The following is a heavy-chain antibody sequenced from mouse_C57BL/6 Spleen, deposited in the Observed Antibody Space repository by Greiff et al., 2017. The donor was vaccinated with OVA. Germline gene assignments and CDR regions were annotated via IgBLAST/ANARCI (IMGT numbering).Heavy chain of an antibody. Sequence: EVKLVESEGGLVQPGSSMKLSCTASGFTFSDYYMAWVRQVPEKGLEWVANINYDGSSTYYLDSLKSRFIISRDNATNILYLQMSSLKSEDTATYYCARVGGDYDAMDYWGQGTSVTVAS. J-gene: IGHJ4*01. CDR3: ARVGGDYDAMDY. CDR1: GFTFSDYY. CDR2: INYDGSST. D-gene: IGHD2-13*01. V-gene: IGHV5-16*01.